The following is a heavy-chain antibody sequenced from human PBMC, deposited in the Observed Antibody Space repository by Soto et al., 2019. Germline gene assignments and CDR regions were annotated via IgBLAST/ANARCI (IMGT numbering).Heavy chain of an antibody. D-gene: IGHD2-15*01. CDR2: INSDGSTT. V-gene: IGHV3-74*01. CDR1: GFTFSSQW. Sequence: PGGSLRLSCAASGFTFSSQWMHWVRQVPGKGLVWVSRINSDGSTTNYADSVKGRVTISRDNAKNTLYLQMNSLRVEDTAVYFCAAVVVGATRNILGHWGQGALVTFSS. J-gene: IGHJ4*02. CDR3: AAVVVGATRNILGH.